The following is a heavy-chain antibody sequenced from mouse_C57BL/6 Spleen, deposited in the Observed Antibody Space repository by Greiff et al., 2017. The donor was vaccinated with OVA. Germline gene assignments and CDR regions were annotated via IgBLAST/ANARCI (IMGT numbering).Heavy chain of an antibody. CDR1: GYTFTDYY. D-gene: IGHD2-3*01. Sequence: EVQLQQSGPVLVKPGASVKMSCKASGYTFTDYYMNWVKQSHGKSLEWIGVINPYNGGTSYNQKFKGKATLTVDKSSSTAYMELNSLTSEDSAVYYCARSYDGYYEAWFAYWGQGTLVTVSA. J-gene: IGHJ3*01. CDR2: INPYNGGT. V-gene: IGHV1-19*01. CDR3: ARSYDGYYEAWFAY.